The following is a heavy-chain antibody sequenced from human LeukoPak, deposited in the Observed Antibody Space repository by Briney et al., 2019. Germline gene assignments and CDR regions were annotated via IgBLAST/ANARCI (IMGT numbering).Heavy chain of an antibody. Sequence: SVKVSCKASGGTFSSYAISWVRQAPGQGLEWMGRIIPIFGTANYAQEFQGRVTITTDESTSTAYMELSSLRSEDTAVYYCAGITMIVGGAFDIWGQGTMVTVSS. CDR2: IIPIFGTA. CDR3: AGITMIVGGAFDI. J-gene: IGHJ3*02. CDR1: GGTFSSYA. D-gene: IGHD3-22*01. V-gene: IGHV1-69*05.